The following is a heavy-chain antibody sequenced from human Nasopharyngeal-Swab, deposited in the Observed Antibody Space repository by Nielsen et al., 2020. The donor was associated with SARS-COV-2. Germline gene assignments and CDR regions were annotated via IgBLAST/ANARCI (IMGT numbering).Heavy chain of an antibody. V-gene: IGHV4-39*02. Sequence: SETLSLTCTVSGGSISSSSYYWGWIRQPPGKGLEWIGSIYYSGSTYYNPSLKSRVTISVDTSKNQFSLKLSSVTAADTAVYYCARDQWGSSSSPWFDPWGQGTLVTVSS. CDR2: IYYSGST. CDR3: ARDQWGSSSSPWFDP. CDR1: GGSISSSSYY. D-gene: IGHD6-6*01. J-gene: IGHJ5*02.